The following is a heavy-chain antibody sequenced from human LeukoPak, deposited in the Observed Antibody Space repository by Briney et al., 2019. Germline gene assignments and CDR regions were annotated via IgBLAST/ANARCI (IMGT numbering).Heavy chain of an antibody. V-gene: IGHV3-33*01. CDR2: IWYDGSNK. CDR3: VRHFGSSSGEVGY. Sequence: PGRSLRLSCAASGFTFSSYGMHWVRQAPGKGLEWVAVIWYDGSNKYYADSVKGRFTISRDNSKNTLYLQMNSLRAEDTAVYYCVRHFGSSSGEVGYWGQGTLVTVSS. D-gene: IGHD6-6*01. J-gene: IGHJ4*02. CDR1: GFTFSSYG.